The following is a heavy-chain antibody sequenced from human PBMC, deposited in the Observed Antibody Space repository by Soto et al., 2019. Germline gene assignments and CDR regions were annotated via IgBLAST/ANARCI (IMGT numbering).Heavy chain of an antibody. Sequence: GGSLRLSCAASGFTFDDYAMHWVRQAPGKGLEWVSGISWNSGSIGYADSVKGRFTISRDNAKNSLHLQMNSLRAEDTALYYCAKGGAYDILTGYPNWFDPWGQGTLVTVSS. CDR1: GFTFDDYA. CDR2: ISWNSGSI. V-gene: IGHV3-9*01. J-gene: IGHJ5*02. CDR3: AKGGAYDILTGYPNWFDP. D-gene: IGHD3-9*01.